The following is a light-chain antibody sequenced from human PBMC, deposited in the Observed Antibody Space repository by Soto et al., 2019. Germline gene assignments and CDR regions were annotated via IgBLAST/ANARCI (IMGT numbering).Light chain of an antibody. Sequence: DIQMTQSPSSLSASVGDRVTITCRASENIPGYLSWYQQKPGKAPKLLIYAASRLQSGVPSRFSGSGSGTDFTLTISSLQPEDFATYYCQQSYNTPRTFGQGTKVEIK. CDR2: AAS. V-gene: IGKV1-39*01. CDR1: ENIPGY. J-gene: IGKJ1*01. CDR3: QQSYNTPRT.